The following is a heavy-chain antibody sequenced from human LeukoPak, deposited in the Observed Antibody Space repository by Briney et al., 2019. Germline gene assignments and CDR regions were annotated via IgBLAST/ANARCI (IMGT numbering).Heavy chain of an antibody. Sequence: GGSLRLSCAASGFAFDDYGMSWVRQAPGKGLEWVSGISWNSGSIGYADSVKGRFTISRDNAKNSLYLQMNSLRAEDTAWYYCAKGSASNYDILTGYYDYFDYWGQGTLVTVSS. V-gene: IGHV3-9*01. CDR1: GFAFDDYG. CDR2: ISWNSGSI. CDR3: AKGSASNYDILTGYYDYFDY. J-gene: IGHJ4*02. D-gene: IGHD3-9*01.